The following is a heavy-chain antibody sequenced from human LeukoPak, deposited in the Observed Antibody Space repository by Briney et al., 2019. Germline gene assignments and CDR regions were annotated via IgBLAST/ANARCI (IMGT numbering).Heavy chain of an antibody. CDR3: ATDEVVPGYYYTDV. CDR1: GYTITNNY. J-gene: IGHJ6*03. D-gene: IGHD2-2*01. CDR2: INPSGTGT. Sequence: ASVKVSCKASGYTITNNYMHWVRQAPGQGLEWMGVINPSGTGTSYAQKFQGRITMSRDTSTSTVYMELSSLRSEDTAFYYCATDEVVPGYYYTDVWGRGTTVTISS. V-gene: IGHV1-46*01.